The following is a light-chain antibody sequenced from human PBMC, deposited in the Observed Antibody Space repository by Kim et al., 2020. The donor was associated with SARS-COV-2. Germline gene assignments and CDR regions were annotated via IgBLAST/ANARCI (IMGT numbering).Light chain of an antibody. CDR1: SLRNNY. J-gene: IGLJ3*02. CDR2: GKY. V-gene: IGLV3-19*01. CDR3: NSRDSSGDHVV. Sequence: ALGQTVRLTCQGDSLRNNYATWYQQRPGQAPVLVLYGKYNRPSGIPDRFSGSASGNTASLTITGAQAEDEADYYCNSRDSSGDHVVFGGGTQLTVL.